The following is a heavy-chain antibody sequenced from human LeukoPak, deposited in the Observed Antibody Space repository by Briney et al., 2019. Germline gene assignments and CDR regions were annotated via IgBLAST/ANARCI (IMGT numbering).Heavy chain of an antibody. V-gene: IGHV3-23*01. CDR2: IGGSGGST. J-gene: IGHJ3*01. CDR3: AKLSLVVMVSAFGD. Sequence: PGGSLRLSCAASGFTFSSYGMSWVRQAPGKGLEWVSAIGGSGGSTYYADSVKGRFTISRDNSKNTLYLQMNSLRAEDTAVYYCAKLSLVVMVSAFGDWGQGTMVTVSS. CDR1: GFTFSSYG. D-gene: IGHD3-16*01.